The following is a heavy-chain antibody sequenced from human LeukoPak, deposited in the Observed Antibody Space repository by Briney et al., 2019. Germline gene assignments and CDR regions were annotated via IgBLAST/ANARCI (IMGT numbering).Heavy chain of an antibody. CDR2: IRYDGSNK. D-gene: IGHD4-17*01. J-gene: IGHJ6*03. V-gene: IGHV3-30*02. CDR3: ARGLDDYGDYERWYYMDV. CDR1: GFTFSSYG. Sequence: PGGSLRLSCAASGFTFSSYGMHWVRQAPGKGLEWVAFIRYDGSNKYYADSVKGRFTISRDNSKNTLYLQMNSLRAEDTAVYYCARGLDDYGDYERWYYMDVWGKGTTVTVSS.